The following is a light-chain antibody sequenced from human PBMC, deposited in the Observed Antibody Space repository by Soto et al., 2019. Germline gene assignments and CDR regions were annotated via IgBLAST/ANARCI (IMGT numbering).Light chain of an antibody. J-gene: IGLJ1*01. CDR3: CSYAGSSTYV. V-gene: IGLV2-23*01. Sequence: QSALTQPASVSGSPGQSITISCTGTSSDVGNYNLVSWYLHHPGKAPKLLIFEDSQRPSGVSNRFSGSRSGNTASLTVSGLQAEDETDYYCCSYAGSSTYVFGTGTKLTVL. CDR2: EDS. CDR1: SSDVGNYNL.